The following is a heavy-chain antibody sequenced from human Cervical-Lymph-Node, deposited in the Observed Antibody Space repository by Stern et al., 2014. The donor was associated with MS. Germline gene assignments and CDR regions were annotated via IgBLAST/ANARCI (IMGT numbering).Heavy chain of an antibody. J-gene: IGHJ6*02. Sequence: QVTLKESGPVLVKPTETLTLTCTVSGFSLSNARMGVSWIRQPPGKALEWLAHLFSNDEKSYSTSRKSRLTISKETSKSQVVLTMTNMDPVDTATYYCARWEWLLLGYGMDVWGQGTTVTVSS. CDR3: ARWEWLLLGYGMDV. D-gene: IGHD3-3*01. V-gene: IGHV2-26*01. CDR1: GFSLSNARMG. CDR2: LFSNDEK.